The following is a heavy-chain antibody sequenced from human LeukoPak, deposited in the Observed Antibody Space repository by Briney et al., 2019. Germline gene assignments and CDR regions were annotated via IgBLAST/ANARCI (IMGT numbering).Heavy chain of an antibody. V-gene: IGHV1-2*02. D-gene: IGHD5-24*01. CDR1: GYTFTGYY. CDR3: AKVDPRDGYKIDY. J-gene: IGHJ4*02. Sequence: ASVKVSCKASGYTFTGYYMHWVRQAPGQGLEWMGWINPNSGGTNYAQKFQGRVTMTRDTSISTAYMELSRLRSDDTAVYYCAKVDPRDGYKIDYWGQGTLVTVSS. CDR2: INPNSGGT.